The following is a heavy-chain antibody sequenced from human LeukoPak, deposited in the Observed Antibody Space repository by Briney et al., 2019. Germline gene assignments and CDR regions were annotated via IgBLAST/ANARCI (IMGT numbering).Heavy chain of an antibody. CDR1: GYTFTSYY. D-gene: IGHD4-17*01. V-gene: IGHV1-46*01. J-gene: IGHJ4*02. CDR3: ARDRPENYGDYSPGDY. CDR2: INPSGGST. Sequence: ASVKVSCKASGYTFTSYYMHWVRQAPGQGLEWMGIINPSGGSTSYAQKFQGRVTMTRDTSTSTVYMELSSLRSEDTAVYYCARDRPENYGDYSPGDYWGQGTLVTVSS.